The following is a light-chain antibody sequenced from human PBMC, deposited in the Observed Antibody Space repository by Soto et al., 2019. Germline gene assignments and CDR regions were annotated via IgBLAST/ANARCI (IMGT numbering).Light chain of an antibody. V-gene: IGKV1-33*01. J-gene: IGKJ1*01. CDR2: DAS. Sequence: DIQMTQSPSSLSASVGDRVTITCQASQDISNYLNWYQQKPGKAPKLLIYDASNLETGVPSRFSGSGSGTDFTFTISSLQPEDIATYYCKQYDNPPLWTFGQGTKVEIK. CDR1: QDISNY. CDR3: KQYDNPPLWT.